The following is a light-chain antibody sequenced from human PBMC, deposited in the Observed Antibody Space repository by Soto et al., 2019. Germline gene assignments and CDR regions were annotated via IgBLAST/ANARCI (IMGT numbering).Light chain of an antibody. CDR2: AAS. V-gene: IGKV1-39*01. J-gene: IGKJ4*01. CDR3: RQSYSTPT. Sequence: DIQMTQSPSSLSASVGDRVTITCRASQSISSYLNWYQQKPGKAPKLLIYAASSLQSGVPSRFSGSGSGTDFTLTISRLQPEAFATYYCRQSYSTPTFGGGTKVEIK. CDR1: QSISSY.